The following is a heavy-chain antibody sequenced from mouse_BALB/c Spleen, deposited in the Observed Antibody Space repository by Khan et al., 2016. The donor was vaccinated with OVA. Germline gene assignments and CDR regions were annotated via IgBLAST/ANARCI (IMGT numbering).Heavy chain of an antibody. J-gene: IGHJ3*01. CDR3: SRSTYSNAFAY. Sequence: EVQLQESGPSLVKPSQTLSLTCSVTGDSITSGYWSWIRKFPGNKLEYMGYMIYTGYTDYNPSLKSRIAITRHTSKNQYYLQLNSVTAEDTATYYCSRSTYSNAFAYWGQGTLVTVSA. V-gene: IGHV3-8*02. D-gene: IGHD2-5*01. CDR2: MIYTGYT. CDR1: GDSITSGY.